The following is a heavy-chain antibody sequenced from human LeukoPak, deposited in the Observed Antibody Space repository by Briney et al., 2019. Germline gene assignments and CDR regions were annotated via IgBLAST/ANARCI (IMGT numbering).Heavy chain of an antibody. Sequence: PGGSLRLSCAASGFTVSSNYMSWVRQAPGKGLEWVSVIYSGGSTYYADSVKGRLTISRDNSKSTLYLQMNSLRAEDTAVYYCARDSGPYSSSWYGYWGQGTLVTVSS. CDR1: GFTVSSNY. V-gene: IGHV3-53*01. CDR2: IYSGGST. CDR3: ARDSGPYSSSWYGY. D-gene: IGHD6-13*01. J-gene: IGHJ4*02.